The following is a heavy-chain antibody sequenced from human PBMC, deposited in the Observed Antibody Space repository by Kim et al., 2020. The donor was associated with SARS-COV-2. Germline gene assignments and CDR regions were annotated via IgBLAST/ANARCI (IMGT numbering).Heavy chain of an antibody. J-gene: IGHJ4*02. CDR3: AKHNILTYYYPSIDY. CDR1: GFIFSNYA. Sequence: GGSLRLSCAASGFIFSNYAMSWVRQAPGKGLEWVSSISGNTDNTHYADSVKGRFTISRDDSKNTLYLQMNSLRADDTALYYCAKHNILTYYYPSIDYWGQGTLVTVPS. V-gene: IGHV3-23*01. D-gene: IGHD3-9*01. CDR2: ISGNTDNT.